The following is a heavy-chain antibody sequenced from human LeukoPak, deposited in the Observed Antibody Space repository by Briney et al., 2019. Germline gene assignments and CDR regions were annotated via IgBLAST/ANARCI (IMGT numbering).Heavy chain of an antibody. V-gene: IGHV3-48*01. Sequence: GGSLRLSCEASESTMERHFMNWVRQAPGKGPEWISYISSGGSVMHYADSVKGRFTISRDNVENSLYLQMNSLRVEDTAVYYCTRDLEYWGQGVLVTVSS. CDR3: TRDLEY. CDR2: ISSGGSVM. J-gene: IGHJ4*02. CDR1: ESTMERHF.